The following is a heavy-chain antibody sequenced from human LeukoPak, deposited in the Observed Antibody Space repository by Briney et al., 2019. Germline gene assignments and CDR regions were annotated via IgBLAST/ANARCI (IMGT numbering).Heavy chain of an antibody. CDR3: ARANLLLPKHESGFDY. D-gene: IGHD2-15*01. V-gene: IGHV4-34*01. Sequence: SETLSLTCAVYGGSFSGYYWSWIRQPPGKGLEWIGEINHSGSTNYNPSLKSRVTISVDTSKNQFSLKLSSVTAADTALYYCARANLLLPKHESGFDYWGQGTLVTVSS. CDR2: INHSGST. J-gene: IGHJ4*02. CDR1: GGSFSGYY.